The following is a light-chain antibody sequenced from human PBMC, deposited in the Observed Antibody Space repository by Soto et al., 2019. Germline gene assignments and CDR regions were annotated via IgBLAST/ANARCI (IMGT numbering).Light chain of an antibody. CDR2: AAS. CDR3: QQSYSNPIT. CDR1: QSISSY. J-gene: IGKJ5*01. Sequence: DIQMTQSPSSLYASVGDRVPITCRASQSISSYLNWYQQKPGKAPKILIYAASSLQSGVPSRFSGSGSGTDFTLTISSLQPEDFATYYCQQSYSNPITFGQGTRLEIK. V-gene: IGKV1-39*01.